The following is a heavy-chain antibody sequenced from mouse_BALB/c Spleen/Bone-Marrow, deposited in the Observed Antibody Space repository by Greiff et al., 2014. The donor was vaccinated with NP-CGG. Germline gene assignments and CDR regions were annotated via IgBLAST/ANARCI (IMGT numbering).Heavy chain of an antibody. CDR1: GITVSSYT. CDR3: ARHYGYVDAMDY. D-gene: IGHD1-2*01. J-gene: IGHJ4*01. CDR2: ITGGGTT. Sequence: EVMLVESEGGLVKPGESLKFSCAASGITVSSYTMSWVRQTPEKRLEWVASITGGGTTYYPDSVKGRFTISRDNARNILYLQVSSLRSEDTAIYYCARHYGYVDAMDYWGQGTSVTVSS. V-gene: IGHV5-6-5*01.